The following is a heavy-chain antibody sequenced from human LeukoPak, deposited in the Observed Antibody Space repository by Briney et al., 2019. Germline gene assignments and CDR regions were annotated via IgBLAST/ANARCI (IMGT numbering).Heavy chain of an antibody. J-gene: IGHJ4*02. D-gene: IGHD3-10*01. CDR1: GGSFSGYY. CDR2: INHSGST. V-gene: IGHV4-34*01. CDR3: ARGYLGYYGSGSYYKVTLQRDLDY. Sequence: SETLSLTCAVYGGSFSGYYWSWIRQPPGKGLEWIGEINHSGSTNYNPSLKSRVTISVDTSKNQFSLKLSSVTAADTAVYYCARGYLGYYGSGSYYKVTLQRDLDYWGQGTLVTVSS.